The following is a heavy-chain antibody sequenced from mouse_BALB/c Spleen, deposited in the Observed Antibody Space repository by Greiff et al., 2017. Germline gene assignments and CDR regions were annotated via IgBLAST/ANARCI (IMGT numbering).Heavy chain of an antibody. V-gene: IGHV3-1*02. CDR3: ERSLTGTYFDV. D-gene: IGHD4-1*01. Sequence: VQLKESGPDLVKPSQSLSLTCTVTGYSITSCYSWHWIRQFPGNQLEWMGYIHYSGSTNYNPSLKSRISITRDTSKNQFFLQLNSVTTEDTSTYYCERSLTGTYFDVWGAGTTVTVSS. CDR2: IHYSGST. J-gene: IGHJ1*01. CDR1: GYSITSCYS.